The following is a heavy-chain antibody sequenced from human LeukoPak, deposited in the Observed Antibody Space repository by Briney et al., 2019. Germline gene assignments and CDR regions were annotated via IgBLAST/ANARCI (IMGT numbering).Heavy chain of an antibody. CDR3: ARDRHEGGLDY. Sequence: SETLSLTCTVSGGSISSYYWSWIRQPPGRGLEWIGYIYYSGSTNYNPSLKSRVTISVDTSKNQFSLKLSSVTAADTAVYYCARDRHEGGLDYWGQGTLVTVSS. D-gene: IGHD1-26*01. CDR2: IYYSGST. J-gene: IGHJ4*02. V-gene: IGHV4-59*01. CDR1: GGSISSYY.